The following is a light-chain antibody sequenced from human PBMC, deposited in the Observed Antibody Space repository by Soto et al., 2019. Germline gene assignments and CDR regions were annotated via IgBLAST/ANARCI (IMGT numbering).Light chain of an antibody. J-gene: IGLJ2*01. CDR2: DDT. Sequence: SYELTQPPSVSVAPGQTARITCGGDNIRTKSVHWYRQKPGQAPVLVVYDDTDRASGIPERFSGSNSGNTATLTISRVEAGDEADCYCQLWDAISDHVVFGGGTKVTVL. CDR1: NIRTKS. CDR3: QLWDAISDHVV. V-gene: IGLV3-21*02.